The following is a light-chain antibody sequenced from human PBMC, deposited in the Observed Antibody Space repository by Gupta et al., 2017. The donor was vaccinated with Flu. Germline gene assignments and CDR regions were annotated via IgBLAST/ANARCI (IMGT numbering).Light chain of an antibody. Sequence: SSDVGTYNLVSWYQHHPDKAPKLMVYEVSERPSGVSNRFSGSQSANTASLTISGLQAEDEADYYCCSYTTSSTVVFGGGTRLTVL. CDR3: CSYTTSSTVV. CDR2: EVS. V-gene: IGLV2-23*02. CDR1: SSDVGTYNL. J-gene: IGLJ2*01.